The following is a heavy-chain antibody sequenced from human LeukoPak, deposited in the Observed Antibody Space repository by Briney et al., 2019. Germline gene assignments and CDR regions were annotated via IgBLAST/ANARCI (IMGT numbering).Heavy chain of an antibody. Sequence: GGSLRLSCTVSGFTFSSYAMSWVRQAPGKGLEWVSAIGGSGGSTYYADSVKGRFTISRDNSKNTLYLQMNSLRAEDTAVYYCAKVQQITMVRGVIVAPFDYWGQGTLVTVSS. CDR3: AKVQQITMVRGVIVAPFDY. V-gene: IGHV3-23*01. CDR1: GFTFSSYA. J-gene: IGHJ4*02. CDR2: IGGSGGST. D-gene: IGHD3-10*01.